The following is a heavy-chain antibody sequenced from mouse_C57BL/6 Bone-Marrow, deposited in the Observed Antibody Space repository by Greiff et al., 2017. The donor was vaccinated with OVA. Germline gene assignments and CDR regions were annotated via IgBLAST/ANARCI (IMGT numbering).Heavy chain of an antibody. J-gene: IGHJ2*01. CDR1: GYAFSSSW. D-gene: IGHD3-2*02. CDR2: LYPGDGDT. CDR3: ARWAQATNY. Sequence: VQLQQSGPELVKPGASVKISCKASGYAFSSSWMNWVKQRPGKGLEWIGRLYPGDGDTNYNGKFKGKATLTADKSSSTASMQLSSLTSEDSAVYFCARWAQATNYWGQGTTLTVSS. V-gene: IGHV1-82*01.